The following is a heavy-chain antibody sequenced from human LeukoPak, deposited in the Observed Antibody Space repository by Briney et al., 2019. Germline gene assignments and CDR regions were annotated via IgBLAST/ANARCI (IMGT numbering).Heavy chain of an antibody. CDR2: ISGSTGDT. J-gene: IGHJ3*02. CDR3: ARYYDILTGADDAFDI. CDR1: GYSFVLYG. D-gene: IGHD3-9*01. V-gene: IGHV1-18*01. Sequence: ASVKVSCKASGYSFVLYGISWVRQAPGEGPEWMGWISGSTGDTNYAQKFQGRVTMTADTSTSTAYMELRSLRSDDTAVYYCARYYDILTGADDAFDIWGQGTMVTVSS.